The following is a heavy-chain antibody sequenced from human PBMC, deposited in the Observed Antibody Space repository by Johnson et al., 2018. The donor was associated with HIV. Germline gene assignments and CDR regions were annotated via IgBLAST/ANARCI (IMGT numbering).Heavy chain of an antibody. CDR2: INSGGST. CDR1: GFTVSSNY. V-gene: IGHV3-66*01. J-gene: IGHJ3*02. D-gene: IGHD3-16*01. CDR3: ARDYHYVWGSSYGFDI. Sequence: VQLVESGGGLVQPGGSLRLSCAASGFTVSSNYMSWVRQGPGKGLEWVSVINSGGSTYYADFVKDRFIISRDNSKNTLYLQMNSLRAEDTAVYYCARDYHYVWGSSYGFDIWGQGTMVIVSS.